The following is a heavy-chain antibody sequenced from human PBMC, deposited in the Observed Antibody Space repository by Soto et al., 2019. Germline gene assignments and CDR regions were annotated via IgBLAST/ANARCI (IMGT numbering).Heavy chain of an antibody. D-gene: IGHD3-3*01. Sequence: QVQLVQSGAEVKKPGSSVKVSCKASGGTLSSFTISWVRQAPGQGPEWMGGITPKIATAKYAQKFQGRVTITADESTNTLYMELRSLRSEDTAVYYCARWRGAVTTPGFMGPLDYWGQGTLVTVSS. CDR3: ARWRGAVTTPGFMGPLDY. J-gene: IGHJ4*02. CDR2: ITPKIATA. V-gene: IGHV1-69*01. CDR1: GGTLSSFT.